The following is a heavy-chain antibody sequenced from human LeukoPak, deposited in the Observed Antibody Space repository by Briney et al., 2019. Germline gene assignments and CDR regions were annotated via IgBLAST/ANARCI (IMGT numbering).Heavy chain of an antibody. CDR3: SRENGAFSPFGY. CDR2: ISLTRLT. D-gene: IGHD2-8*01. Sequence: SETLSLACGVSGGLTRNTNCWSWVRQPPGQGLEWIGEISLTRLTHYNPSLESRVTVSLAKPKNQLSLTLTSVTAADTAVYYCSRENGAFSPFGYWGQGILVTVLS. V-gene: IGHV4-4*02. J-gene: IGHJ4*02. CDR1: GGLTRNTNC.